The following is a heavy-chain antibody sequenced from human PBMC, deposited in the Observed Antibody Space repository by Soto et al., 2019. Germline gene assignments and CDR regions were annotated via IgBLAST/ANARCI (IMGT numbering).Heavy chain of an antibody. CDR3: ARDVLLLVVSATRAAGWVDP. V-gene: IGHV1-69*01. J-gene: IGHJ5*02. D-gene: IGHD2-15*01. CDR2: IIPIFGTS. Sequence: QLQLVQSGAEVKTPGSSVNVSCKTSGGSFSSNTITWVRQAPGQGLEWMGGIIPIFGTSNYAQKFQGRVTITADESTNTGYMELSRLRYEDTAVYYCARDVLLLVVSATRAAGWVDPWGQGTLVTVSS. CDR1: GGSFSSNT.